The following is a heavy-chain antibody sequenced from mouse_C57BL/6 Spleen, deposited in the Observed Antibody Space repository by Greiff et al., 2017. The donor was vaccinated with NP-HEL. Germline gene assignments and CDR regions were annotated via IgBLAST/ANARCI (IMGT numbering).Heavy chain of an antibody. CDR3: ARCYDGYSLDY. V-gene: IGHV1-61*01. J-gene: IGHJ2*01. Sequence: QVQLQQPGAELVRPGSSVKLSCKASGYTFTSYWMDWVKQRPGQGLEWIGNIYPSDSGTHYNQKFKDKATLTVDKSSSTAYMQLSSLTSEDSAVYYCARCYDGYSLDYWGQGTTLTVSS. D-gene: IGHD2-3*01. CDR2: IYPSDSGT. CDR1: GYTFTSYW.